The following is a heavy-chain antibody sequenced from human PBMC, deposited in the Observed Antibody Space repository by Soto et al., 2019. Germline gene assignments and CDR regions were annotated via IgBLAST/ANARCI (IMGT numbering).Heavy chain of an antibody. CDR3: ASGGGSTKVDY. CDR1: GGSITSSGYY. D-gene: IGHD2-2*01. CDR2: TSNSGST. Sequence: QVQLQESGPGLVKPSQTLSLTCTVSGGSITSSGYYWSWIRQHPGEGLEWIGFTSNSGSTSYNPSXHXXVTSSVDTSPNPSSLNLKSVTAADTAFSYCASGGGSTKVDYWGQGTLVTVSP. V-gene: IGHV4-31*01. J-gene: IGHJ4*02.